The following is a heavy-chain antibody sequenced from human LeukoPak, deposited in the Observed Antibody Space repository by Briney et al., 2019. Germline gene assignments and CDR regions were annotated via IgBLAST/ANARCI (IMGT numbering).Heavy chain of an antibody. V-gene: IGHV1-18*01. CDR3: AGERGSGSYEGLDAFDI. CDR1: GYSFTNYG. J-gene: IGHJ3*02. Sequence: ASLKVSCMASGYSFTNYGITWGRQAPGQGPERMGWISSYNGYTKYTQKFQGRVTMTTDRFTNTAYVELRSLRSEDRAVYSCAGERGSGSYEGLDAFDIWGQGAMVTVSS. D-gene: IGHD1-26*01. CDR2: ISSYNGYT.